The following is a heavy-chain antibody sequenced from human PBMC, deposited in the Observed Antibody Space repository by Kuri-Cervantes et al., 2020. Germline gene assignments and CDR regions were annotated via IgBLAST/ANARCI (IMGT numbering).Heavy chain of an antibody. V-gene: IGHV4-30-4*01. CDR1: GGSLSSGDYY. CDR3: ASNSFDSSAYYYFDY. D-gene: IGHD3-22*01. J-gene: IGHJ4*02. CDR2: IYYSGST. Sequence: SCTVSGGSLSSGDYYWSWIRQPPGKGLEWIGYIYYSGSTFYNPSLKSRVTISVDTSKNQFSLKLTSVTAADTAVYHCASNSFDSSAYYYFDYWGQGTLVTVSS.